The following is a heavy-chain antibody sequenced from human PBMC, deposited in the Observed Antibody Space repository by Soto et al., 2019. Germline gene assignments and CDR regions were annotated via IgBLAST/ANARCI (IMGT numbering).Heavy chain of an antibody. CDR3: ARVYDFWSGYSRTGYGAFDI. Sequence: QVQLVESGGGVVQPGRSLRLSCAASGFTFSSYGMHWVRQAPGKGLEWVAVIWYDGSNKYYADSVKGRFTISRDNSKNTLYLQMNSLRGADTAVYYCARVYDFWSGYSRTGYGAFDIWGQGTMVTVSS. CDR1: GFTFSSYG. J-gene: IGHJ3*02. CDR2: IWYDGSNK. V-gene: IGHV3-33*01. D-gene: IGHD3-3*01.